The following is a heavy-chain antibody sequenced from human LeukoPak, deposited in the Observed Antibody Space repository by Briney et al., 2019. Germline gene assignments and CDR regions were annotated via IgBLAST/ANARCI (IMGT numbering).Heavy chain of an antibody. CDR1: GFTFSSYW. D-gene: IGHD6-6*01. Sequence: GGSLRLSCAASGFTFSSYWMSWVRQAPGKGLEWAANIKQDGSEKYYVDSVKGRFTISRDNAKNSLYLQMNSLRAEDTAVYYCARGSSSFASGYWGQGTLVTVSS. J-gene: IGHJ4*02. V-gene: IGHV3-7*01. CDR3: ARGSSSFASGY. CDR2: IKQDGSEK.